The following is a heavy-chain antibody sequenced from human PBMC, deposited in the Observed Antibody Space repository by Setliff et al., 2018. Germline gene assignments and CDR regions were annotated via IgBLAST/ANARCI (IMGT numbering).Heavy chain of an antibody. D-gene: IGHD3-10*01. CDR3: ARVADGSGSFYLGFDY. CDR2: IFHSGSS. CDR1: GDSISSGSYY. J-gene: IGHJ4*02. Sequence: SETLSLTCTVSGDSISSGSYYWNWIRQHPEKGLEWLGYIFHSGSSHYNSSLKSRITISIDTSKNHFSLELNSVTAADSAVYYCARVADGSGSFYLGFDYWGQGILVTVSS. V-gene: IGHV4-31*03.